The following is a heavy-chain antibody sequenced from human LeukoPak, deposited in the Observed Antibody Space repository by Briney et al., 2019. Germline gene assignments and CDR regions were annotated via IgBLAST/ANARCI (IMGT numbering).Heavy chain of an antibody. Sequence: GGSLRLSCAASGFTFSTYSMNWVRQAPGKGLEWVSYISSSRTTTFYTDSVKGRFTISRDNAKNSLYLQMNSLRVEDTAVYYCARGPYSDYDSYYGVDVWGQGTTVTVS. J-gene: IGHJ6*02. CDR2: ISSSRTTT. D-gene: IGHD4-17*01. V-gene: IGHV3-48*01. CDR1: GFTFSTYS. CDR3: ARGPYSDYDSYYGVDV.